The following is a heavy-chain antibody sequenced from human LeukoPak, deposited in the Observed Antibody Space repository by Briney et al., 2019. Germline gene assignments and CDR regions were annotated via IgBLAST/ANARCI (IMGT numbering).Heavy chain of an antibody. D-gene: IGHD6-13*01. V-gene: IGHV1-46*01. J-gene: IGHJ6*02. CDR3: ARDSPSIAAAGTVYYGMDV. Sequence: ASVKVSCKASGYTFTSYYMHWVRQAPGQGLEWMGIINPSGGSTSYAQKFQGRVTMSRDTSTSTVYMELSSLRSEDTAVYYCARDSPSIAAAGTVYYGMDVWGQGTTVTVSS. CDR1: GYTFTSYY. CDR2: INPSGGST.